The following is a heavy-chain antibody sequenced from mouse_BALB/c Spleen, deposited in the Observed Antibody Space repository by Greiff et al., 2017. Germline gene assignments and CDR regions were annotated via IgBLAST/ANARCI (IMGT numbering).Heavy chain of an antibody. CDR1: GFTFSSFG. V-gene: IGHV5-17*02. J-gene: IGHJ4*01. Sequence: EVQGVESGGGLVQPGGSRKLSCAASGFTFSSFGMHWVRQAPEKGLEWVAYISSGSSTIYYADTVKGRFTISRDNPKNTLFLQMTSLRSEDTAMYYCARRDGNPYYYAMDYWGQGTSVTVSS. CDR3: ARRDGNPYYYAMDY. CDR2: ISSGSSTI. D-gene: IGHD2-1*01.